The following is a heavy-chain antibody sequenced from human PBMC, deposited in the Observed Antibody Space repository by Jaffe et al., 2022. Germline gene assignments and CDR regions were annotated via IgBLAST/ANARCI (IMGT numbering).Heavy chain of an antibody. CDR1: GFTFSTYM. J-gene: IGHJ4*02. V-gene: IGHV3-23*01. Sequence: EVQVLESGGGLVQPGGSLRLSCAASGFTFSTYMMTWVRLPPGKGLEWVSTITGSGGGTYYADSVKGRFAISRDNSKNTLYLQMNSLRAEDTALYYCARGTMNPDYWGQGTLVTVSS. CDR2: ITGSGGGT. D-gene: IGHD3-22*01. CDR3: ARGTMNPDY.